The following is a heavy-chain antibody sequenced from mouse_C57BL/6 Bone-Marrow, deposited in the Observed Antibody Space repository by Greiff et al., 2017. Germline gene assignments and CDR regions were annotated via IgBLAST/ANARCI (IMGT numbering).Heavy chain of an antibody. J-gene: IGHJ2*01. CDR3: TRDRGWDAFDY. V-gene: IGHV5-9-1*02. Sequence: DVHLVESGEGLVKPGGSLKLSCAASGFTFSSYAMSWVRQTPEKRLEWVAYISSGGDYIYYADTVKGRFTISRDNARNTLYLQMSSLKSEDTAMYYCTRDRGWDAFDYWGQGTTLTVS. CDR1: GFTFSSYA. D-gene: IGHD4-1*01. CDR2: ISSGGDYI.